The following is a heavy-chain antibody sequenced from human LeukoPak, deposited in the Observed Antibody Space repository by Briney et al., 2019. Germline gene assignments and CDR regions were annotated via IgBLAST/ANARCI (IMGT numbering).Heavy chain of an antibody. Sequence: ASVKVSCKASGYTFTGYYMHWVRQAPGQGLEWMGWINPNSGGTNYAQKFQGRVTMTRDTSISTAYMELSSLRSEDTAVYYCARQLYYYDSSVPYFDLWGRGTLVTVSS. CDR1: GYTFTGYY. CDR2: INPNSGGT. J-gene: IGHJ2*01. CDR3: ARQLYYYDSSVPYFDL. D-gene: IGHD3-22*01. V-gene: IGHV1-2*02.